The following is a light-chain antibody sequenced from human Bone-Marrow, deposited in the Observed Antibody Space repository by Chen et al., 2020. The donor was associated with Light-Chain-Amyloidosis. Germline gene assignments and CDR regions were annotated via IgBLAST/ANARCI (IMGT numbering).Light chain of an antibody. CDR3: QVWDRSSDRPV. CDR1: NIGSTS. Sequence: SYVLPQPSWVSVAPGQTATMACGGNNIGSTSVHWYQQTPGQAPLLAVYDDRARPSGIPERLSGSNSGNTATLTISRVEAGDEADYYCQVWDRSSDRPVFGGGTKLTVL. V-gene: IGLV3-21*02. J-gene: IGLJ3*02. CDR2: DDR.